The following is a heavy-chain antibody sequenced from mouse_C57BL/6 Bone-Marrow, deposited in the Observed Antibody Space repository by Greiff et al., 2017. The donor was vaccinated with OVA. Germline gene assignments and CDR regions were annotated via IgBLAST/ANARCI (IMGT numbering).Heavy chain of an antibody. J-gene: IGHJ3*01. CDR1: GYSFTGYY. D-gene: IGHD2-1*01. CDR3: LLWYHTRAY. CDR2: INPSTGGT. Sequence: EVQLQQSGPELVKPGASVKISCKASGYSFTGYYMNWVKQSPEKSLEWIGEINPSTGGTTYNQKFKAKATLTVDKSSSTAYMQLKSLTSEDSAVYYCLLWYHTRAYWGQGTLVTVSA. V-gene: IGHV1-42*01.